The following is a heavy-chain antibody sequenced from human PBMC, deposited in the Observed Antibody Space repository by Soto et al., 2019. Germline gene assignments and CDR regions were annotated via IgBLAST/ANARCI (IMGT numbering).Heavy chain of an antibody. CDR2: INSDGSST. CDR1: GFTFSSYW. CDR3: ARVGQWLVLGAFDI. V-gene: IGHV3-74*01. D-gene: IGHD6-19*01. Sequence: GGSLRLSCAASGFTFSSYWMHWVRQAPGKGLVWVSRINSDGSSTSYADSVKGRFTISRDNAKNTLYLQMNSLRAEDTAVYYCARVGQWLVLGAFDIWGQGTMVTVSS. J-gene: IGHJ3*02.